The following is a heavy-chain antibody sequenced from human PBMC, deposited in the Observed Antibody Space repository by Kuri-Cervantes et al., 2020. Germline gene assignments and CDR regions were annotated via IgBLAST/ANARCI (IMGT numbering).Heavy chain of an antibody. CDR3: ARGRGTTVVTPSDY. CDR1: GFVFSNQN. CDR2: INWNGGST. V-gene: IGHV3-20*04. D-gene: IGHD4-23*01. J-gene: IGHJ4*02. Sequence: GGSLRLSCAASGFVFSNQNMSWVRQAPGKGLEWDSGINWNGGSTGYADSVKGRFTISRDNAKNSLYLQMNSLRAEDTALYYCARGRGTTVVTPSDYWGQGTLVTVSS.